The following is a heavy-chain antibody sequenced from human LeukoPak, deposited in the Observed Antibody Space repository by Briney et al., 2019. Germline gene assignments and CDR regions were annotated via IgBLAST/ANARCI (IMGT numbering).Heavy chain of an antibody. V-gene: IGHV4-59*01. CDR2: IYYSGST. CDR1: GGSISSYY. CDR3: ARVGYCSSTSCYTGWFDP. J-gene: IGHJ5*02. Sequence: SETLSLTCTVSGGSISSYYWSWIRQPPGKGLEWIGYIYYSGSTNYNPSLKSRVTISVDTSKNQFSLKLSSVTAADTAVYYCARVGYCSSTSCYTGWFDPWGQGTLATVSS. D-gene: IGHD2-2*02.